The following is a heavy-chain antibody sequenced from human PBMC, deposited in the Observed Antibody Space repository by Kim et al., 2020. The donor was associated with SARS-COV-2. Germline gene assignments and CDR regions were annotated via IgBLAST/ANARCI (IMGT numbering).Heavy chain of an antibody. J-gene: IGHJ3*02. CDR1: GFTFSTHS. CDR3: AKVKAKTGCADDCYPDI. D-gene: IGHD2-21*02. V-gene: IGHV3-23*03. CDR2: IYSGGSIT. Sequence: GESLRLSCVASGFTFSTHSMSWVRQAPGKGLEWVADIYSGGSITNYADSVRGRFIISRYQSTNTVYLQMNSLRPEDTALYYCAKVKAKTGCADDCYPDI.